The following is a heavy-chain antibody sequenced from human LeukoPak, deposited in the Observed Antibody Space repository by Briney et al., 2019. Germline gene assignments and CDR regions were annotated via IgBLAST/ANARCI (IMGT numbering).Heavy chain of an antibody. J-gene: IGHJ4*02. D-gene: IGHD6-19*01. CDR1: GFNFNDYY. V-gene: IGHV3-23*01. Sequence: GGSLRLSCTASGFNFNDYYMSWVRQAPGKGLEWVSAISGSGGSTYYADSVKGRFTISRDNSKNTLYLQMNSLRAEDTAVYYCAKENGYSSGWHFDYWGQGTLVTVSS. CDR2: ISGSGGST. CDR3: AKENGYSSGWHFDY.